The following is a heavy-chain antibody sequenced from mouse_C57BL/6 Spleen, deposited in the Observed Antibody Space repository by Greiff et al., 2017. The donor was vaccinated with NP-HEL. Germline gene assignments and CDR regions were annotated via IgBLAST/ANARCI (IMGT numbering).Heavy chain of an antibody. CDR2: INPGSGGT. J-gene: IGHJ1*03. Sequence: QVQLQQSGAELVRPGTSVKVSCKASGYAFTNYLIEWVKQRPGQGLEWIGVINPGSGGTNYNEKFKGKATLTADKSSSTAYMQLSSLTSEDSAVYFCARGGVYYDYENWYFDVWGTGTTVTVSS. CDR3: ARGGVYYDYENWYFDV. V-gene: IGHV1-54*01. CDR1: GYAFTNYL. D-gene: IGHD2-4*01.